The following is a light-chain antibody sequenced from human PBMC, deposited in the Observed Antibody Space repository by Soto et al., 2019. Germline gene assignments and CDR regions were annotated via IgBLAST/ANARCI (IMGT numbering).Light chain of an antibody. CDR3: QQYYRSYT. CDR1: QIVTDW. J-gene: IGKJ2*01. V-gene: IGKV1-5*01. Sequence: DIQLTQSPSTLSASVGDRVTITCRASQIVTDWLAWYQQKPGKAPKLLIYDASSLQSGVPSRFSGSGSGKESSPTISRLPPDDVANYYYQQYYRSYTFGQGTKLEIK. CDR2: DAS.